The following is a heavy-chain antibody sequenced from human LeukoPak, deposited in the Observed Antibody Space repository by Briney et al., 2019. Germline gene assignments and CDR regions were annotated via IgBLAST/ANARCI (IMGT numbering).Heavy chain of an antibody. V-gene: IGHV4-59*11. CDR3: ARMRSYWYFDL. CDR1: SGSISSHY. CDR2: IYYTGNT. J-gene: IGHJ2*01. D-gene: IGHD2-15*01. Sequence: SQTLSLTCTVSSGSISSHYWSWIRQPPGKGLEWIGYIYYTGNTYYNPSLKSRVTISLDTSRNQFSLRLTSVIVADTALYYCARMRSYWYFDLWGRGTLVAVSS.